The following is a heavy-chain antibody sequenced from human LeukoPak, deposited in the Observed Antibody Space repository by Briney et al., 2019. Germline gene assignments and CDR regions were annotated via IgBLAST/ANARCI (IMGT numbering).Heavy chain of an antibody. Sequence: PGGSLRLSYAASGFTFSSYSMNWVRQAPGKGLEWVSSISSSSYIYYADSVKGRFTISRDNAKNSLYLQMNSLRAEDTAVYYCARETYYYDSSGYYYPGGFDYWGQGTLVTVSS. D-gene: IGHD3-22*01. CDR2: ISSSSYI. V-gene: IGHV3-21*01. CDR3: ARETYYYDSSGYYYPGGFDY. J-gene: IGHJ4*02. CDR1: GFTFSSYS.